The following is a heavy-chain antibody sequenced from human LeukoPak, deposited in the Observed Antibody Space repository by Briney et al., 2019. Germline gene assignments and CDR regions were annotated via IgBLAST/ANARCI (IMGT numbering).Heavy chain of an antibody. Sequence: SETLSLTCTVSGGSISSYYWSWIRQPPGKGLEWIGYIYYSGSTNYNPSLKSRVTISVDTSKNQFSLKLSSVTAADTAVYFCSREGGWLQLGFDYWGRGTLVTVSS. CDR2: IYYSGST. CDR3: SREGGWLQLGFDY. J-gene: IGHJ4*02. D-gene: IGHD5-24*01. CDR1: GGSISSYY. V-gene: IGHV4-59*01.